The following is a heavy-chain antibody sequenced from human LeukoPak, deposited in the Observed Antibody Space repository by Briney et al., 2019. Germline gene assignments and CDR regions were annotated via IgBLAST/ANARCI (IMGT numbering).Heavy chain of an antibody. V-gene: IGHV1-2*02. Sequence: ASVKVSCKASGYTFTGYYMHWVRQAPGQGLEWMGWINPNSGGTNYAQKFQGRVTMTRDTSISTAYMELSRLRSDDTAVYYCARDRDDSSGYYRETLFDYWGQGTLVTVSS. CDR2: INPNSGGT. CDR1: GYTFTGYY. D-gene: IGHD3-22*01. J-gene: IGHJ4*02. CDR3: ARDRDDSSGYYRETLFDY.